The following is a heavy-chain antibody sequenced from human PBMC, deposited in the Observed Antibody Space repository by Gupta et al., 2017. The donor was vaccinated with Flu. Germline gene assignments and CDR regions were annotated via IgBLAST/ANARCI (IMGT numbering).Heavy chain of an antibody. V-gene: IGHV4-34*01. CDR2: INHSGST. J-gene: IGHJ3*02. CDR1: GGSFSGYY. Sequence: QVQLQQWGAGLLKPSETLSLTCAVYGGSFSGYYWSWIRQPPGKGLEWIGEINHSGSTNYNPSLKSRVTISVDTSKNQFSLKLSSVTAADTAVYYCARGQGADAFDIWGQGTMVTVSS. D-gene: IGHD1-26*01. CDR3: ARGQGADAFDI.